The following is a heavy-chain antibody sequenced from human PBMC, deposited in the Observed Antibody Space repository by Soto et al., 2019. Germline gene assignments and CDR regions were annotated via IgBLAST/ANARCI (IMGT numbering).Heavy chain of an antibody. J-gene: IGHJ5*02. CDR1: GGSINSGDFY. Sequence: QVQLQESGPGLVKPSQTLSLTCTVSGGSINSGDFYWSWIRQHPGKGLEWIGYIFHNGATYYTPSLKSRVTMSLDTSKKRFSLKLGSVTAADTAVYYCARGHCISDTCYTWGFDPWGRGTLVTVSS. V-gene: IGHV4-31*03. CDR3: ARGHCISDTCYTWGFDP. CDR2: IFHNGAT. D-gene: IGHD2-2*02.